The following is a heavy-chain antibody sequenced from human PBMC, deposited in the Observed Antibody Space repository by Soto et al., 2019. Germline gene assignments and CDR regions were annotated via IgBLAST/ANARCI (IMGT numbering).Heavy chain of an antibody. J-gene: IGHJ4*02. Sequence: QVQLQESGPGLVKPSQTLSLTCNVSGGSISSGTSYWTWIRQHPGEGLEWIGHIYFTGATYSNPSLRSRLTMSVDTSKNQFSLKLTSVTAADTATYYCARIPRRGYSYGIDYWGQGTLVTVSS. CDR3: ARIPRRGYSYGIDY. V-gene: IGHV4-31*03. CDR2: IYFTGAT. CDR1: GGSISSGTSY. D-gene: IGHD2-21*02.